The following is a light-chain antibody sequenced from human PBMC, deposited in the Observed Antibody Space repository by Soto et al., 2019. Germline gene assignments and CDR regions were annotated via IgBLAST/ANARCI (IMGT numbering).Light chain of an antibody. CDR1: QGIKNW. CDR2: TGS. J-gene: IGKJ5*01. V-gene: IGKV1-12*01. Sequence: DIHMTQSPSYVSSSVGDRVTITCRASQGIKNWLAWYQQKPGKAPNLLIYTGSSLQSGVPSRFSGSGSGTDFTLTINSLQPEDFATYYCQQAASFPITFGQGTRLENK. CDR3: QQAASFPIT.